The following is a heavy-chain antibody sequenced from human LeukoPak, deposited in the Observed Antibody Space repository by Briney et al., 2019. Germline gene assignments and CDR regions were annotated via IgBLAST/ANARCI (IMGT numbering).Heavy chain of an antibody. J-gene: IGHJ5*02. D-gene: IGHD2-21*02. CDR2: IYWNDDK. V-gene: IGHV2-5*01. CDR1: GFSLSTSGVG. CDR3: AHSHYIMVVTATNWFDP. Sequence: SGPTLVKPTQTLTLTCTFSGFSLSTSGVGVGWIRQPPGKALEWLALIYWNDDKRYSPSLKSRLTITKDTSKNQVVLTMTNMDPVDTATYYCAHSHYIMVVTATNWFDPWGQGTLVTASS.